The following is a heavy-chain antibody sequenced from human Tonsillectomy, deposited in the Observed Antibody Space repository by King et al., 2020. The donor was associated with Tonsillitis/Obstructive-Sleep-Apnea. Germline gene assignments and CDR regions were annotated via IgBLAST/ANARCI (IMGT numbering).Heavy chain of an antibody. J-gene: IGHJ6*03. CDR1: GFTVSSNY. CDR2: IYIGGRT. CDR3: AREGDPYYYDSSGYYPFYYYYYMDV. Sequence: DVQLVESGGGLIQPGGSLRLSCAASGFTVSSNYMSWVRQAPGKGLEWVSGIYIGGRTYYADSVKGRFTISRDNSKNTLYLQMNSLRAEDTAVYYCAREGDPYYYDSSGYYPFYYYYYMDVWGKGTTVTVSS. V-gene: IGHV3-53*01. D-gene: IGHD3-22*01.